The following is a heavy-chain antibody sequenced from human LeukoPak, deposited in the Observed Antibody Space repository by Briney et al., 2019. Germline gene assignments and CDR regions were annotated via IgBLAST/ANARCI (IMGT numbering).Heavy chain of an antibody. CDR1: GFIFSNYW. J-gene: IGHJ4*02. D-gene: IGHD3-16*02. Sequence: PGGSLRLSCAASGFIFSNYWMSWVRQAPGKGLEWVANIKQDGSEKYYVDSVKGRFTMSRDNAKKSLYVQMNSLRVEVTAVYYCARGAYYDYVWGSYLFDYWGQGTLVTVSS. CDR3: ARGAYYDYVWGSYLFDY. V-gene: IGHV3-7*01. CDR2: IKQDGSEK.